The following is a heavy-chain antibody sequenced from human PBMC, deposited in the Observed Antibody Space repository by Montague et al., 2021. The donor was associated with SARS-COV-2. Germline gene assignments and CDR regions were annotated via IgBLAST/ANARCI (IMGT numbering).Heavy chain of an antibody. V-gene: IGHV6-1*01. CDR3: TQERGPGRTTWHYFDY. J-gene: IGHJ4*02. D-gene: IGHD1-14*01. Sequence: CAISGDSVSSHIAAWNWNRQSPSRGLECLGRTYYRSKWYNDYAVSVRSRITISPDTSKNQFSLQLNSVTPEDTAVYYCTQERGPGRTTWHYFDYWGQGTLVTVSS. CDR2: TYYRSKWYN. CDR1: GDSVSSHIAA.